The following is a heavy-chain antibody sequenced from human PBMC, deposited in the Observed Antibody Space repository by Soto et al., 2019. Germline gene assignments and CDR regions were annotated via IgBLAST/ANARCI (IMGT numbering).Heavy chain of an antibody. Sequence: SVKVSCNASGGTFSSYAISWVRQAPGQGLEWMGGIIPTIGTTNYAQKFQGRVTITTDTSTSTAYMELRSLRSDDTAVYYCARASSGWYNFDYWGQGTLVTVSS. CDR3: ARASSGWYNFDY. V-gene: IGHV1-69*05. CDR1: GGTFSSYA. CDR2: IIPTIGTT. D-gene: IGHD6-19*01. J-gene: IGHJ4*02.